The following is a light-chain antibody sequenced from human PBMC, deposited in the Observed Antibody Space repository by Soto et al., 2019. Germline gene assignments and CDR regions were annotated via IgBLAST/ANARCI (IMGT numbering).Light chain of an antibody. CDR3: QQSYTTPLT. J-gene: IGKJ4*01. V-gene: IGKV1-39*01. CDR1: QSISSY. CDR2: AAS. Sequence: DIQMTQSPSSLSASVGDRVTITCRASQSISSYLNWYQQKPGKAPNLLIYAASTLQSGVPSRFSGRGSGTDFTLTIRSLQPEDFATYYCQQSYTTPLTFGGGTKVEIK.